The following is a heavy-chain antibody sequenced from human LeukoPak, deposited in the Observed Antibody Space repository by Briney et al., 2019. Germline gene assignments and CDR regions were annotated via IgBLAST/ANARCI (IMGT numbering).Heavy chain of an antibody. CDR3: ARVGLAMVRGVITRPFDY. CDR1: GGTFSSYA. J-gene: IGHJ4*02. CDR2: IIPIFGTA. D-gene: IGHD3-10*01. Sequence: SVKVSCKASGGTFSSYAISWVRQAPGQGLEWMGGIIPIFGTANYAQKFQGRVTITADESTSTAYMELSSLRSEDTAVYYCARVGLAMVRGVITRPFDYWGQGTLVAVSS. V-gene: IGHV1-69*13.